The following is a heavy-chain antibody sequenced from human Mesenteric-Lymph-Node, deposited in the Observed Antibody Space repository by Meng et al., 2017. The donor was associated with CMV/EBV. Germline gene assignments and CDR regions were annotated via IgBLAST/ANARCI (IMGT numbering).Heavy chain of an antibody. CDR3: VRDQMTMVTRAGMGFLRLDP. CDR2: IFYRGGA. D-gene: IGHD4/OR15-4a*01. CDR1: GGSISGSGFH. J-gene: IGHJ5*02. Sequence: SETLSLTCTVSGGSISGSGFHWGWIRQAPGKGLQWIGNIFYRGGASYNPSLKSRVTMSVDTSKNQFSLKLNSVTAADTAMYYCVRDQMTMVTRAGMGFLRLDPWGQGTLVTVSS. V-gene: IGHV4-39*07.